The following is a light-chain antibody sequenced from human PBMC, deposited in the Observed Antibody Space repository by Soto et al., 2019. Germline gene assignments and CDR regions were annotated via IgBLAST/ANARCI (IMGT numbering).Light chain of an antibody. J-gene: IGKJ1*01. Sequence: EIVMTQSPATLSVSPGGRDTLSCRASQSISDTLAWYQQKPGQAPRLLIHGASTRATGFPARFSGSGSGTDFTLTISSLQSEDFAVYYCQQYNNWPWTFGQGTNVEIK. CDR3: QQYNNWPWT. CDR1: QSISDT. CDR2: GAS. V-gene: IGKV3-15*01.